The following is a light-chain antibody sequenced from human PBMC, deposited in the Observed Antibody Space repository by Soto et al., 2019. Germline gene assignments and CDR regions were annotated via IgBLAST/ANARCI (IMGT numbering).Light chain of an antibody. Sequence: VLTQSPGTLSLSPGERATLSCRASQSVSSSYVAWYQQKSGQAPRLLIHGAANRATGIPDRFSGSGSGTDFTLTISRLEPEDFAVYYCHHYGASPTGTFGQGTKLEIK. V-gene: IGKV3-20*01. CDR2: GAA. CDR3: HHYGASPTGT. J-gene: IGKJ2*01. CDR1: QSVSSSY.